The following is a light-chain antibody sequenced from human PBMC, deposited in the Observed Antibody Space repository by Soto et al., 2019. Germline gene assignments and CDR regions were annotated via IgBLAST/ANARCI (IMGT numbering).Light chain of an antibody. Sequence: QSVLTQPASVSGSPGQSITISCTGTSSYVGGYNYVSWYQQHPGKAPKLMIYDVSNRPSGVSNRFSGSKSGNTASLTISGLQAEDEADYYCSSYTSSSTYVVFGGGTQLTVL. CDR2: DVS. CDR3: SSYTSSSTYVV. J-gene: IGLJ2*01. CDR1: SSYVGGYNY. V-gene: IGLV2-14*01.